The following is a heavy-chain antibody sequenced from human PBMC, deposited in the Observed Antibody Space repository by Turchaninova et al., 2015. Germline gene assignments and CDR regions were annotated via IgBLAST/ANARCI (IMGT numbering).Heavy chain of an antibody. CDR2: IYWDDDK. CDR3: AHSYSSIWPYWFFEL. V-gene: IGHV2-5*02. J-gene: IGHJ2*01. CDR1: GFSLNTRGVG. Sequence: QITLKESGPTLVKPTQTLTLTCTFSGFSLNTRGVGVGWIRQPPGKDLEWLASIYWDDDKRYSPFLKSRLTIPKDTPRNQGVLTMPNMDPVDTATYYCAHSYSSIWPYWFFELWGRGTLVTVSS. D-gene: IGHD6-19*01.